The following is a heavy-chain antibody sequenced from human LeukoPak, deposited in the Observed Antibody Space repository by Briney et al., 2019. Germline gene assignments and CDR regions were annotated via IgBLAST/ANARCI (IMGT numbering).Heavy chain of an antibody. J-gene: IGHJ4*02. Sequence: SETLSLTCTVSGGSITISDYYWGWIRLPPGKGRDWIGTISHTGTTYYNPSLQSRVTISVDKSKNQFSLKLSSVTAADTAVYYCATREHHVLRTPGDYWGQGTLVTVSS. CDR2: ISHTGTT. CDR3: ATREHHVLRTPGDY. V-gene: IGHV4-39*01. D-gene: IGHD6-6*01. CDR1: GGSITISDYY.